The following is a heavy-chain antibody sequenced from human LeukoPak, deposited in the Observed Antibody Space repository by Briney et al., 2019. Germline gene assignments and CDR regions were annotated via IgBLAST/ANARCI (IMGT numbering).Heavy chain of an antibody. CDR1: GGSFSGYY. J-gene: IGHJ2*01. CDR2: INHSGST. Sequence: PSETLSLTCAVYGGSFSGYYWSWIRQPPGKGLDWIGEINHSGSTNYNPSLKSRVTISVDTSKNQFSLKLSSVTAADTAVYYCARGFPPYWYFDLWGRGTLVTVSS. CDR3: ARGFPPYWYFDL. D-gene: IGHD2/OR15-2a*01. V-gene: IGHV4-34*01.